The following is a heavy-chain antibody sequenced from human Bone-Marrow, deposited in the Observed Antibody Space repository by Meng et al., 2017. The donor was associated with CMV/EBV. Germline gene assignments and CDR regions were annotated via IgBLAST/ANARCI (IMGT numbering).Heavy chain of an antibody. D-gene: IGHD6-13*01. CDR2: IRYDGSNK. J-gene: IGHJ3*02. CDR3: AKALHGLYSSRKGAFDI. V-gene: IGHV3-30*02. Sequence: GESLKISCAASGFTFSSYGMHWVRQAPGKGLEWVAFIRYDGSNKYYADSVKGRFTISRDNAKNSLYLQMNSLRAEDTALYYCAKALHGLYSSRKGAFDIWGQGTMVTVSS. CDR1: GFTFSSYG.